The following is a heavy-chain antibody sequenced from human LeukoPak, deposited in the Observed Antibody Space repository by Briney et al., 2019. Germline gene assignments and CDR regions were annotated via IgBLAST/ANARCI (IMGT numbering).Heavy chain of an antibody. Sequence: PSETLSLTCTVSGGSISSGDYYWSWIRQHPGKGLEWIGYIYYSGSTYYNPSLKSRVTISVDTSKNQFSLKLSSVTAADTAVYYCAREADDSRYVVDYWGQGTLVTVSS. J-gene: IGHJ4*02. CDR3: AREADDSRYVVDY. CDR2: IYYSGST. D-gene: IGHD2-21*01. CDR1: GGSISSGDYY. V-gene: IGHV4-31*03.